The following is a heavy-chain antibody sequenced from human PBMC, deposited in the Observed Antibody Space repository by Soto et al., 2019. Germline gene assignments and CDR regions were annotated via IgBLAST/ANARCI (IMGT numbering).Heavy chain of an antibody. CDR1: GVTFISYA. V-gene: IGHV3-64D*06. CDR3: VTGGTTTVRGLLLAY. Sequence: WEAXRLSCAASGVTFISYAIHWFRHAPGKGLEYVSAISNNGGRTYYADSVKGRFTISRDNSKNTLYLQMSSLRTADTAIYYCVTGGTTTVRGLLLAYWGQGTPVTVSS. J-gene: IGHJ4*02. D-gene: IGHD3-10*01. CDR2: ISNNGGRT.